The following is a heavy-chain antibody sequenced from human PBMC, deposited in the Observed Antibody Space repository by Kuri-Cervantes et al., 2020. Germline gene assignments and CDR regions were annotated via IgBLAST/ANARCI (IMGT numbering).Heavy chain of an antibody. J-gene: IGHJ3*02. Sequence: GSLRLSCTVSGGSVSSGSYYWSWIRQPPGKGLEWIGYIYYRGTTNYNPSLKSRVTISVDTSKNQFSLKLSSVTAADTAVYYCARHSPDTAMVFDIWGQGTMVTVSS. CDR3: ARHSPDTAMVFDI. D-gene: IGHD5-18*01. V-gene: IGHV4-61*01. CDR1: GGSVSSGSYY. CDR2: IYYRGTT.